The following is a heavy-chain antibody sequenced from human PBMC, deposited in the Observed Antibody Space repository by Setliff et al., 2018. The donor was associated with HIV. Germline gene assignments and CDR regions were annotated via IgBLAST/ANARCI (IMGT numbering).Heavy chain of an antibody. CDR1: GYTFTSYG. Sequence: AASVKVSCKASGYTFTSYGISWVRQAPGQGLEWMGWISAYNGNTNYAQKLQGRVTMTTDTSTSTAYMELRSLRSDDTAVYYCARARGTTVTTPGWFDPWGQGALVTVSS. CDR2: ISAYNGNT. D-gene: IGHD4-17*01. V-gene: IGHV1-18*01. J-gene: IGHJ5*02. CDR3: ARARGTTVTTPGWFDP.